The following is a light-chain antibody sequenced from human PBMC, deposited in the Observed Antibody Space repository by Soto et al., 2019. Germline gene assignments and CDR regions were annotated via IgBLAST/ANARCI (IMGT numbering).Light chain of an antibody. CDR1: RDITDY. V-gene: IGKV1-33*01. Sequence: DTQMTQSPSSLSASVGDRVTITCQASRDITDYLNWYQQKPGKDPKLLIYDASNLETGVPSRFSGSGSGTDFNLTITRLQTEDIATYDGQQLDNVPLTFGGGTKVDIK. J-gene: IGKJ4*01. CDR3: QQLDNVPLT. CDR2: DAS.